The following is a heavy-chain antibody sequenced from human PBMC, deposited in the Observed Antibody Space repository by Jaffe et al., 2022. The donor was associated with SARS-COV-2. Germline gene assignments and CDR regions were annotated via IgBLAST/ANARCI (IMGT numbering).Heavy chain of an antibody. CDR3: ARWGWDRRPDY. CDR2: IWYDGSEK. CDR1: GFTFSSNG. V-gene: IGHV3-33*01. D-gene: IGHD7-27*01. Sequence: QVQLVQSGGGVVQPGRSLRLSCAASGFTFSSNGMHWVRQAPGKGLEWVAVIWYDGSEKYYADSVKGRFIISRDNSKNTLYLQMNSLRLEDTAVYYCARWGWDRRPDYWGQGALVTVSS. J-gene: IGHJ4*02.